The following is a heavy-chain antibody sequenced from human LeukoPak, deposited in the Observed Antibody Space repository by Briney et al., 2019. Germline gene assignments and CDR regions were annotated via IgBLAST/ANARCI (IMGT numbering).Heavy chain of an antibody. CDR2: IGWNSGSI. V-gene: IGHV3-9*01. Sequence: PGGSLRLSCAASGFTFDDYAMHWVRQAPGKGLEWVSGIGWNSGSIGYADSVKGQFTISRDNAKNSLYLQMNSLRAEDTALYYCAKAPGYSSSPFDYWGQGTLVTVSS. CDR1: GFTFDDYA. CDR3: AKAPGYSSSPFDY. D-gene: IGHD6-6*01. J-gene: IGHJ4*02.